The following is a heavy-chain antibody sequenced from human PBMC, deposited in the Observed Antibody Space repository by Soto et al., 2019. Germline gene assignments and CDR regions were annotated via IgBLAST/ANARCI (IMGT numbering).Heavy chain of an antibody. V-gene: IGHV3-30*18. CDR2: IPYDGSNK. Sequence: PGGALRLSCAASGFTFSSYGMHWVRQAPGKGLEWVAVIPYDGSNKYYADSVKGRFTISRDNSKNTLYLQMNSLRAEDTAVYYCAKDTPGYCISTSCYGIDYWGQGT. CDR1: GFTFSSYG. D-gene: IGHD2-2*03. J-gene: IGHJ4*02. CDR3: AKDTPGYCISTSCYGIDY.